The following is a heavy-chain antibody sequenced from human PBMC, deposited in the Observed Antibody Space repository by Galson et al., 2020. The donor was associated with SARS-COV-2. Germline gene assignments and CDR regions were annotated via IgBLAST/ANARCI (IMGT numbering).Heavy chain of an antibody. CDR1: GYSFSDYW. CDR3: ARRGTYYYDPSGAPHKDYDYTYGIDV. D-gene: IGHD3-22*01. CDR2: IYPRDSDT. V-gene: IGHV5-51*01. Sequence: GESLKISCKASGYSFSDYWIVWVRHMPGKGLEWMGAIYPRDSDTRYSPSLQGQVTISADKSITTAYLQWSTLEASDTGMYYCARRGTYYYDPSGAPHKDYDYTYGIDVWCRGTTSTVSS. J-gene: IGHJ6*02.